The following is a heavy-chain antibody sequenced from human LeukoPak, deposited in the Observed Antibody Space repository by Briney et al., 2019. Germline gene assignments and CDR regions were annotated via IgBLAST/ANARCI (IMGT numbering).Heavy chain of an antibody. CDR1: GGSISSYY. CDR2: IYYSGST. Sequence: SETLSLTCPVSGGSISSYYWSWIRQPPGKGLEWIACIYYSGSTQYNHSLKSRFTISVDTSKNQLSLKLSSVTAADTAVYYCAREPGFDSSGYLNWFDPWGQGTLVTVSS. J-gene: IGHJ5*02. V-gene: IGHV4-59*12. D-gene: IGHD3-22*01. CDR3: AREPGFDSSGYLNWFDP.